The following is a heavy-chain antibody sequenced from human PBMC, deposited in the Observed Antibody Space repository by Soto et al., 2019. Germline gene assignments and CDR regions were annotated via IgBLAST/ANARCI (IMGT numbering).Heavy chain of an antibody. Sequence: GESLKISCKGSGYSFSAYWISWVRQMPGKGLEWVGKIDPTDSNTNYSPSFQGHATFSTDRSINTAYLQWSSLKASDTGIYFCARYYKGLDYWGQGTLVTVSS. D-gene: IGHD1-26*01. CDR3: ARYYKGLDY. CDR2: IDPTDSNT. V-gene: IGHV5-10-1*01. CDR1: GYSFSAYW. J-gene: IGHJ4*02.